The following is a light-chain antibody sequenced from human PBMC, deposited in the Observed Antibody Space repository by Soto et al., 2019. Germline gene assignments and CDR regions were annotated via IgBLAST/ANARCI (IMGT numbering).Light chain of an antibody. CDR2: GVS. Sequence: QSVLTQPASVSGSPGQSITISCTGTSSDVGGYKFVFWYQQHPGKAPKLMIYGVSNRPSGVSDRFSGSKSGNTASLTISGLQAEDEADYYCSSYTSSSAVVFGGGTKLTVL. CDR1: SSDVGGYKF. CDR3: SSYTSSSAVV. J-gene: IGLJ3*02. V-gene: IGLV2-14*01.